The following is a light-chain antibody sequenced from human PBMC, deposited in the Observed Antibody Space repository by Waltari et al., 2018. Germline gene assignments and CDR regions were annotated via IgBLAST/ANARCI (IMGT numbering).Light chain of an antibody. CDR1: QSVSTA. Sequence: CRGRQSVSTAVAWYQQKPAQAPRLRIFGASRRVTGIPDRFIGRGSGTDVSLTISSLEPEDFAVYYCQHYVRLPATFGQGTKVEI. CDR2: GAS. CDR3: QHYVRLPAT. V-gene: IGKV3-20*01. J-gene: IGKJ1*01.